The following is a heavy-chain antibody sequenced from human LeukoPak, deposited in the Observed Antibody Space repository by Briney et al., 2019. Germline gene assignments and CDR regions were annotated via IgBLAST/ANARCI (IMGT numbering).Heavy chain of an antibody. V-gene: IGHV4-38-2*02. CDR2: INHSGST. D-gene: IGHD5-24*01. Sequence: SETLSLTCTVSGYSISSAYYRSWIRQPPGKGLEWIGEINHSGSTNYNPSLKSRVTISVDTSKNQFSLKLSSVTAADTAVYYCARRQRWLHAPDYWGQGTLVTVSS. J-gene: IGHJ4*02. CDR1: GYSISSAYY. CDR3: ARRQRWLHAPDY.